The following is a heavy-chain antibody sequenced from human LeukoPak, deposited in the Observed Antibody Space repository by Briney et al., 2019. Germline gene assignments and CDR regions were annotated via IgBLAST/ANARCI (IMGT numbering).Heavy chain of an antibody. Sequence: SETLSLTCTISGGSISSSRYYWGWIRQPPGKGLEWIGSIYYSGSTYYNPSLKSRVTISVDTSKNQFSLKLSSVTAADTAVYYCARKDYGDFYFDYWGQGTLVTVSS. CDR1: GGSISSSRYY. V-gene: IGHV4-39*01. CDR2: IYYSGST. CDR3: ARKDYGDFYFDY. D-gene: IGHD4-17*01. J-gene: IGHJ4*02.